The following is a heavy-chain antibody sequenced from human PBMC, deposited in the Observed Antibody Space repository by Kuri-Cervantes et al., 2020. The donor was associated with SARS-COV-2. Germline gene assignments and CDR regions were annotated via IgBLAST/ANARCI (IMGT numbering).Heavy chain of an antibody. CDR2: IIPILGTA. Sequence: SVNVSCKASGGTFSSYAISWVRQAHGQGREWMGWIIPILGTANYAQKFQGRVTITAYKSTSTTYMELSSLRSEDTAVYYCARGRDSVYDYDSWYSDYWGQGTLVTVSS. V-gene: IGHV1-69*10. D-gene: IGHD5/OR15-5a*01. CDR1: GGTFSSYA. J-gene: IGHJ4*02. CDR3: ARGRDSVYDYDSWYSDY.